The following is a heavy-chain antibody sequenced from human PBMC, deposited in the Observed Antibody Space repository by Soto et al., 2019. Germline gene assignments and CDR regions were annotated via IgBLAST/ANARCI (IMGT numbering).Heavy chain of an antibody. Sequence: GGSLRLSCAASGFTVSSNYMSWVRQAPGKGLEWVSVIYSGGSTYYADSVKGRFTISRDNSKNTLYLQMNSLRAEDTAVYYCARDIAAAGTNGYYYYGMDVWGQGATVTSP. D-gene: IGHD6-13*01. CDR3: ARDIAAAGTNGYYYYGMDV. CDR1: GFTVSSNY. CDR2: IYSGGST. V-gene: IGHV3-53*01. J-gene: IGHJ6*02.